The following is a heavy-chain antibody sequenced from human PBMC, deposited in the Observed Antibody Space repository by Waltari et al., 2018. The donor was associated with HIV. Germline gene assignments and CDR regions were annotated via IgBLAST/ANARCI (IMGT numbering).Heavy chain of an antibody. CDR1: GYSISSGYY. D-gene: IGHD3-22*01. Sequence: QVQLQESGPGLVKPSETLSLTCTVSGYSISSGYYWGWIRQPPGKGLEWIGSIYHSGSTYYNPSLKSRVTISVDTSKNQFSLKLSSVTAADTAVYYCARVITMIVVVERFDYWGQGTLVTVSS. J-gene: IGHJ4*02. V-gene: IGHV4-38-2*02. CDR3: ARVITMIVVVERFDY. CDR2: IYHSGST.